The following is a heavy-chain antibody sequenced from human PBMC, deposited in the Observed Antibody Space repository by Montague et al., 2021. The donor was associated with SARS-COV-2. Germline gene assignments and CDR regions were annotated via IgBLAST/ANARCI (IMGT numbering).Heavy chain of an antibody. Sequence: SETLSLTCTVSGGSISSSSYYWGWIRQPPGKGLEWIGSIYYSRSAYYNPSLKSRVTIYVDTSKNQFSLKLSSVTAADTAVYYCASQTLGITIFGVVNGRGFDPWGQGTLVTVSS. J-gene: IGHJ5*02. D-gene: IGHD3-3*01. CDR2: IYYSRSA. CDR1: GGSISSSSYY. CDR3: ASQTLGITIFGVVNGRGFDP. V-gene: IGHV4-39*01.